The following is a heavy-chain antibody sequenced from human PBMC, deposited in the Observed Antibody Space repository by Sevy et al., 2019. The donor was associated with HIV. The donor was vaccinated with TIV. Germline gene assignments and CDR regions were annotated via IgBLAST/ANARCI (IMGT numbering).Heavy chain of an antibody. CDR3: AKDGVAFWSGYHFDY. Sequence: GGSLRLSCAASGFTFSSYAMSWVRQAPGKGLEWVSAISGSGGSTYYADSLNGRFTISSQNSKNTLYLQMNRLRAEDTAVYYCAKDGVAFWSGYHFDYWGQGTLVTVSS. D-gene: IGHD3-3*01. V-gene: IGHV3-23*01. CDR1: GFTFSSYA. CDR2: ISGSGGST. J-gene: IGHJ4*02.